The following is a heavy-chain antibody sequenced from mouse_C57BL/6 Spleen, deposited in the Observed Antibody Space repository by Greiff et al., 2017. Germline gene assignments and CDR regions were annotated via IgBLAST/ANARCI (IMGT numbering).Heavy chain of an antibody. J-gene: IGHJ1*03. CDR3: AGEITTVVATRYFDV. V-gene: IGHV1-31*01. CDR1: GYSFTGYY. D-gene: IGHD1-1*01. Sequence: EVQLQQSGPELVKPGASVKISCKASGYSFTGYYMHWVKQSHGNILDWIGYIYPYNGVSSYNQKFKGKATLTVDKSSSTAYMELRSLTSEDSAVYYCAGEITTVVATRYFDVWGTGTTVTVSS. CDR2: IYPYNGVS.